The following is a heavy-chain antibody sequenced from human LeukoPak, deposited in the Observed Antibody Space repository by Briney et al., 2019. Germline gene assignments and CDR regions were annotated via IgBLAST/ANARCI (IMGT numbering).Heavy chain of an antibody. CDR2: IKQDGSEE. CDR1: GFTFSRYW. V-gene: IGHV3-7*01. Sequence: GGSLRLSCVASGFTFSRYWMSWVRQAPGKGLEWVGNIKQDGSEENYVDSVKGRFTISRDNAENSLYLQMNSLRAEDTAVYYCARTRAPSNGRVLYYMDVWGKGTTVTVSS. D-gene: IGHD2-2*01. J-gene: IGHJ6*03. CDR3: ARTRAPSNGRVLYYMDV.